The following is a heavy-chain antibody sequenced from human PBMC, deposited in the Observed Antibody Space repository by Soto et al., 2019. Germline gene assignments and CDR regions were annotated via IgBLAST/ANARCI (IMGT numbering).Heavy chain of an antibody. CDR2: ISYDGSNK. J-gene: IGHJ6*01. Sequence: QVQLVESGGGVVQPGRSLRLSCAASGFTFSNYAIHWVRQAPGKGLEWVAVISYDGSNKYYTDSVKGRFTISRDNSKNTLYLQMNSLRGEDTAVYYCARGPSSSLSFHYYDMDVW. CDR1: GFTFSNYA. D-gene: IGHD6-13*01. CDR3: ARGPSSSLSFHYYDMDV. V-gene: IGHV3-30-3*01.